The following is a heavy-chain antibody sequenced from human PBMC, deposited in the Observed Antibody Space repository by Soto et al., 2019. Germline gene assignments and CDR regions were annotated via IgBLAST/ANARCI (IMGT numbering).Heavy chain of an antibody. CDR3: GKRSGSSTTYGDYYYDMDV. D-gene: IGHD2-2*01. Sequence: GESLKISFKGSGYSFTNYLIGWVRQMPGKGLEWMGIIYPGDSDTRYSPSFQGQVTISADRSISTAYLRWSSLKASDTAIFYCGKRSGSSTTYGDYYYDMDVWGQGTTVTVCS. CDR2: IYPGDSDT. J-gene: IGHJ6*02. V-gene: IGHV5-51*01. CDR1: GYSFTNYL.